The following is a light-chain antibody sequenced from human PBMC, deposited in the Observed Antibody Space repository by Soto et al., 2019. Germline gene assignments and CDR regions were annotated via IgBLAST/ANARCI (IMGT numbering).Light chain of an antibody. Sequence: DIQMTQSPSTMSASVGDRVTITCRASQGISGWLAWYQQKPGKAPRLLIYKESSLESGVPSRFSGSGFGTEVTLTISSLQPDDSGTYYCQQYETYFRTFGQGTKLEIK. CDR2: KES. CDR1: QGISGW. CDR3: QQYETYFRT. J-gene: IGKJ2*01. V-gene: IGKV1-5*03.